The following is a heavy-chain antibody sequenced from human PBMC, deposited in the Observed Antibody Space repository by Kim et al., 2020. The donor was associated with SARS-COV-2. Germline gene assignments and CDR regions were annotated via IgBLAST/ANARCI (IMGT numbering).Heavy chain of an antibody. J-gene: IGHJ4*02. V-gene: IGHV3-73*01. Sequence: GGSLRLSCAASGFTFSGSAMHWVRQASGKGLEWVGRIRSKANSYATAYAASVKGRITISSDDSKNTAHLQMNSLKTEDTAVYSCTGAAYDSSGYYYVFDYWGQGTLVTVSS. CDR2: IRSKANSYAT. CDR3: TGAAYDSSGYYYVFDY. D-gene: IGHD3-22*01. CDR1: GFTFSGSA.